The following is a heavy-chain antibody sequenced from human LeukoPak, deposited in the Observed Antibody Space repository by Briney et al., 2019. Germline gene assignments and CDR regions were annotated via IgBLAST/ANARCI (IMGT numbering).Heavy chain of an antibody. J-gene: IGHJ4*02. V-gene: IGHV4-39*01. Sequence: SETLSLTCTVSGGSIGSGTYYWGWIRQSPGKGLEWIGSIFYSGSTNYNPSLKSRVTISVDTSKNQFSLKLSSVTAADTAVYYCARRYYDILTGYSPFDYWGQGTLVTVSS. CDR2: IFYSGST. CDR1: GGSIGSGTYY. CDR3: ARRYYDILTGYSPFDY. D-gene: IGHD3-9*01.